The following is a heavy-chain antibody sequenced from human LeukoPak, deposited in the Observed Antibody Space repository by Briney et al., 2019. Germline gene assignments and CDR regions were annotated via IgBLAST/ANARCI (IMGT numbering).Heavy chain of an antibody. Sequence: GGSLRLSCAASGFTFTTYWMHWVRQAPGKGPEWLSLISYDGSYPNYADSVKGRSTISRDKSTNTVYFQLNSLRPEDTAIYYCAAYYDSNGYYFGMGFDPWGQGTLVTVSS. CDR1: GFTFTTYW. D-gene: IGHD3-22*01. CDR2: ISYDGSYP. CDR3: AAYYDSNGYYFGMGFDP. J-gene: IGHJ5*02. V-gene: IGHV3-30*03.